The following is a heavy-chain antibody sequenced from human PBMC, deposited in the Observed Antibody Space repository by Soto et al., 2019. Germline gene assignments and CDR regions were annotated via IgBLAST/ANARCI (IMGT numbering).Heavy chain of an antibody. Sequence: GGSLRLSCAASGFTFSTFSMHRVRQAPGKGLEWVSYISSSSSYIYYADSLKGRFTISRDNAKNSLYLQMNSLRAEDTAVYYCARSYYYDSGGYYWPWGQGTLVTVSS. D-gene: IGHD3-22*01. CDR1: GFTFSTFS. CDR3: ARSYYYDSGGYYWP. V-gene: IGHV3-21*01. J-gene: IGHJ5*02. CDR2: ISSSSSYI.